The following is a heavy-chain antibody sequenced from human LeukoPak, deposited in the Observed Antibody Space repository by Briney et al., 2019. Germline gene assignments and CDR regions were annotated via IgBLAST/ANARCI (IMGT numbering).Heavy chain of an antibody. CDR3: VKDYSYVIDY. Sequence: GASVKVSCKASGDTFSRYAISWVRQAPGQGLEWMGWISANNGDIHPAQKFQGRVTLTIDTSTSTAYMELRSLRFDDTAVYYCVKDYSYVIDYWGQGTLVTVSS. CDR1: GDTFSRYA. J-gene: IGHJ4*02. V-gene: IGHV1-18*01. D-gene: IGHD5-18*01. CDR2: ISANNGDI.